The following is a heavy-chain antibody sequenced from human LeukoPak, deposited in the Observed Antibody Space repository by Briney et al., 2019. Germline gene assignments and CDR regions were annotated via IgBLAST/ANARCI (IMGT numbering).Heavy chain of an antibody. V-gene: IGHV4-38-2*02. CDR3: ARLVVITTHFDY. J-gene: IGHJ4*02. D-gene: IGHD3-22*01. CDR1: GYAISSGYY. Sequence: SETLSLTCTVSGYAISSGYYWGWVPQPPGKGLGWIGNIFHSGNTYYNPSLKSRVTISADTSKNQFALKLSSVTAADTAVYYCARLVVITTHFDYWGQGTLVTVSS. CDR2: IFHSGNT.